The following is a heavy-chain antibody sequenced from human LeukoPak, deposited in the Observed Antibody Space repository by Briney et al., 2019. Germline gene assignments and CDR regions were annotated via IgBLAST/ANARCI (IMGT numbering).Heavy chain of an antibody. J-gene: IGHJ5*02. D-gene: IGHD6-13*01. Sequence: PGGSLRLSCAASGFTFSSYEMNWVRQAPGKGLEWVSYISSSGSTIYYADSVKGRFTISRDNAKNSLYLQMNSLRAEDTAVYYCARDIAAAGTGWFDPGGKGTLVSVFS. CDR3: ARDIAAAGTGWFDP. CDR1: GFTFSSYE. CDR2: ISSSGSTI. V-gene: IGHV3-48*03.